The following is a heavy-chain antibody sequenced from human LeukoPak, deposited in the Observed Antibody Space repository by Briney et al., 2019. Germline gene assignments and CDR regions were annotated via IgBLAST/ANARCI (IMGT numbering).Heavy chain of an antibody. J-gene: IGHJ6*03. CDR1: GGSISSSNW. V-gene: IGHV4-4*02. CDR2: IYHSGST. Sequence: SGTLSLTCAVSGGSISSSNWWSWVRQPPGKGLEWIGEIYHSGSTNYNPSLKSRVTISVDKSKNQFSLKLSSVTAADTAVYYCARARRITIFGVVSYYYYYMDVWGKGTTVTVSS. D-gene: IGHD3-3*01. CDR3: ARARRITIFGVVSYYYYYMDV.